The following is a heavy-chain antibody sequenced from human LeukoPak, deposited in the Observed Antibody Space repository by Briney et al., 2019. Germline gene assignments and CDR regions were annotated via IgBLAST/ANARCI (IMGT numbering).Heavy chain of an antibody. Sequence: GGSLRLSRAASGLTFSSYWMHWVRQAPGKGLVWVSRINSDGSSTSYADSVKGRFTISRDNAKNTLYLQMNSLRAEDTAVYYCARANPPNWNYHYYYYMDVWGKGTTVTVSS. CDR1: GLTFSSYW. V-gene: IGHV3-74*01. CDR3: ARANPPNWNYHYYYYMDV. J-gene: IGHJ6*03. D-gene: IGHD1-20*01. CDR2: INSDGSST.